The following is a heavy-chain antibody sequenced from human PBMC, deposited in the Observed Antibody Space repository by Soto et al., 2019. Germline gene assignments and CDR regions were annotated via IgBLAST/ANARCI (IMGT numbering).Heavy chain of an antibody. D-gene: IGHD3-22*01. J-gene: IGHJ4*02. V-gene: IGHV3-43D*03. CDR1: GFTFEDYA. Sequence: GGSLRLSCAASGFTFEDYALHWVRQSSGKGPEWVSLISADGSDPYYADSVKGRFTISSDNRKDSLYLQMNSLRPEDSAIYYCTKARFYFDSSPYDSWGQGTLVTVSS. CDR3: TKARFYFDSSPYDS. CDR2: ISADGSDP.